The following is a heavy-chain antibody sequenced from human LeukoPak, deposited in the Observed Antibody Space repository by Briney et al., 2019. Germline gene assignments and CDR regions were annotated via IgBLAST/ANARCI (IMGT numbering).Heavy chain of an antibody. CDR3: ARGGSGSYFSWLDP. CDR2: INPNSGGT. V-gene: IGHV1-2*02. CDR1: GYTFTDYY. D-gene: IGHD3-10*01. Sequence: ASVKVSCKASGYTFTDYYIHWVRQAPGQGLECMGWINPNSGGTNYAQKFQGRVTMTRDTSISTAYMELSRLRSDDTTVYYCARGGSGSYFSWLDPWGQGTLVTVSS. J-gene: IGHJ5*02.